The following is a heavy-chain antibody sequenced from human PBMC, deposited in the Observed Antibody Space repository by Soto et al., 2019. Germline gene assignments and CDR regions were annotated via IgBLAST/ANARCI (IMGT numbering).Heavy chain of an antibody. D-gene: IGHD3-10*01. V-gene: IGHV4-31*03. J-gene: IGHJ5*02. CDR2: IYYSGST. CDR3: ARGRVGGTGWFDP. Sequence: QVQLQESGPGLVKPSQTLSLTCTVSGGSISSGGYYWSWIRQHPGKGLEWIGYIYYSGSTYYNPSLKSRVTISVDTSKNQFSLQLSSVTAADTAVYYCARGRVGGTGWFDPWGQGTLVTVSS. CDR1: GGSISSGGYY.